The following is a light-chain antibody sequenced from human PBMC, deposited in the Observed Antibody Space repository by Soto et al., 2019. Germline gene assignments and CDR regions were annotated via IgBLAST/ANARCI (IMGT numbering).Light chain of an antibody. CDR2: GAS. J-gene: IGKJ1*01. Sequence: EIVLTQSPATLSVSPGDRVTLSCRASQSVYINLAWYQQRPGQAPRLLVYGASTKATDMPGRFSGRGSGTEFTLTINNLQSEDFAVYYCQQYRNWPRTFGQGTKVEIK. CDR1: QSVYIN. CDR3: QQYRNWPRT. V-gene: IGKV3-15*01.